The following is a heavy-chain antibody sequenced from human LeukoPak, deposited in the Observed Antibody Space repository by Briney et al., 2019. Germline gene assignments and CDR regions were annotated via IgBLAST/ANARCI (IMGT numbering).Heavy chain of an antibody. D-gene: IGHD4-17*01. CDR2: IIPILGIA. V-gene: IGHV1-69*04. Sequence: GAPVKVSCKASGGTFSSYAISWVRQAPGQGLEWMGRIIPILGIANYAQKFQGRVTITADKSTSTAYMGLSSLRSEDTAVYYCASYDQDYGDYVSIAFDIWGQGTMVTVSS. J-gene: IGHJ3*02. CDR3: ASYDQDYGDYVSIAFDI. CDR1: GGTFSSYA.